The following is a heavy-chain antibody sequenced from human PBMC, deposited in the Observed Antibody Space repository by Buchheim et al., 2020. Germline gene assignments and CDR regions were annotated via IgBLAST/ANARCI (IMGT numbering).Heavy chain of an antibody. CDR3: ARRGGGYFYYYGMDV. Sequence: QVQLQESGPGLVKPSETLSLTCSVSGGSISSYYWSWIRQPPGKGLEWIGYIYYSGSTNYNPSLKSPVTISVDTSKNQFSLKLSSVTAADTAVYYCARRGGGYFYYYGMDVWGQGTT. CDR1: GGSISSYY. J-gene: IGHJ6*02. D-gene: IGHD3-16*01. V-gene: IGHV4-59*08. CDR2: IYYSGST.